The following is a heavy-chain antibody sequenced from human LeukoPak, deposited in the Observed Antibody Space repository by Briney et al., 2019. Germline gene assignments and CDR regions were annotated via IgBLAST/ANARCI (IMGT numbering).Heavy chain of an antibody. D-gene: IGHD5/OR15-5a*01. Sequence: GGSLRLSCAASGFTVSSSYMSWVRQAPGKGLEWVSIIYGGGGNTYYADSVKGRFTISRDTSKNTLYLQMNTLRVDDTAVYYCARGVSTTNFDYWGQGTLVTVSS. V-gene: IGHV3-66*02. CDR2: IYGGGGNT. CDR3: ARGVSTTNFDY. CDR1: GFTVSSSY. J-gene: IGHJ4*02.